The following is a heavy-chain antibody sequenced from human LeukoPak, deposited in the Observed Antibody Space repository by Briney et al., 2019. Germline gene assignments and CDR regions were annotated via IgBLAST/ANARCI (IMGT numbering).Heavy chain of an antibody. D-gene: IGHD3/OR15-3a*01. V-gene: IGHV1-3*01. CDR1: GYTFISYA. Sequence: ASVKVSCKASGYTFISYAMHWVRQAPGQRPEWMGWINVRNGNTKYAQKFQGRVTISRDTSARVVYLELNSLKFEDTSMYYCARPRTGAFDIWGQGTMVTVSS. CDR3: ARPRTGAFDI. J-gene: IGHJ3*02. CDR2: INVRNGNT.